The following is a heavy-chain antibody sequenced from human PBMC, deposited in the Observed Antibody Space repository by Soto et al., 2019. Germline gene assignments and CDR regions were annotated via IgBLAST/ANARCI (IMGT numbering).Heavy chain of an antibody. J-gene: IGHJ6*02. V-gene: IGHV3-30-3*01. CDR1: GFTFSSYS. D-gene: IGHD4-4*01. CDR2: TSFEENNNQ. Sequence: QVQLVESGGGVVQPGGSLRLSCVASGFTFSSYSMHWVRQAPGKGLEWVAVTSFEENNNQFYGDAVKGRFTIFRDNSKNTLYLQMTSLRVDDTAVYYCVRPTTRYFYYGMDVWGQGTTVTVSS. CDR3: VRPTTRYFYYGMDV.